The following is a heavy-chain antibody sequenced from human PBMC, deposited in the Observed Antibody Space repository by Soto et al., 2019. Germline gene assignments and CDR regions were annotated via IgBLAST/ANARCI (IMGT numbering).Heavy chain of an antibody. J-gene: IGHJ4*02. D-gene: IGHD1-1*01. Sequence: QVQLQESGPGLVKPSETLSLTCTVSGGSVSSGSYYWSWIRQPPCKGLEWIGYISYSGSTNYNSSLKSRVNISKDTSENQCYLKLSSVTAADTAVYYCARYTTGGTGFDYWGQGTLITVSS. CDR3: ARYTTGGTGFDY. CDR2: ISYSGST. CDR1: GGSVSSGSYY. V-gene: IGHV4-61*01.